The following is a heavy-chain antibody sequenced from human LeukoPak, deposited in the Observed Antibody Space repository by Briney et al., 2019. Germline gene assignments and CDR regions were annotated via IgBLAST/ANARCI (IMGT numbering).Heavy chain of an antibody. D-gene: IGHD2-2*02. CDR1: GFTFSSYW. CDR3: ARTPTRGYCSSTSCDIFDFDY. V-gene: IGHV3-7*01. CDR2: IKQDGSEK. J-gene: IGHJ4*02. Sequence: GGSLRLSCAASGFTFSSYWMSWVRQAPGKGLEWVANIKQDGSEKYYVDSVKGRFTISRDNAKNSLYLQMNSLRAEDTAVYYCARTPTRGYCSSTSCDIFDFDYWGQGTLVTVSS.